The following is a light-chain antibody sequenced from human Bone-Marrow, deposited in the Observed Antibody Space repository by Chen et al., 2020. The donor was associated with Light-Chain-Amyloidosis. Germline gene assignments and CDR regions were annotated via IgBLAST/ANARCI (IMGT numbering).Light chain of an antibody. Sequence: QSALTQPASVSGSPGQSITISCTGTSSDVGGDNHVSWYQQHPDKAPKLLIYEVTNRPSWVPDRFAGSESDNTASLTSSGLQTEDEADYFCSSYTITNTLVFGSGTRVTVL. CDR2: EVT. CDR1: SSDVGGDNH. J-gene: IGLJ1*01. V-gene: IGLV2-14*01. CDR3: SSYTITNTLV.